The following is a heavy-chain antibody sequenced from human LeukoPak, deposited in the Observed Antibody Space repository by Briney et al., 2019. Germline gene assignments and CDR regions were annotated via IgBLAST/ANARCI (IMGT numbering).Heavy chain of an antibody. CDR1: GYTFTGYY. V-gene: IGHV1-2*02. J-gene: IGHJ3*02. Sequence: ASVKVSCKASGYTFTGYYMHWVPQAPGQGLEWMGWINPNSGGTNYAQKFQGRVTMTRDTSISTAYMELSRLRSDDTAVYYCARDLHYDFWSGSRGAFDIWGQGTMVTVSS. D-gene: IGHD3-3*01. CDR2: INPNSGGT. CDR3: ARDLHYDFWSGSRGAFDI.